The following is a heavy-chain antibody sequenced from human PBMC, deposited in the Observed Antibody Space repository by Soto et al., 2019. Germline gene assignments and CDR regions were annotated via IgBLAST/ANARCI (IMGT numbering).Heavy chain of an antibody. J-gene: IGHJ6*02. CDR3: SKTDYNYYALDV. V-gene: IGHV4-39*01. Sequence: PSQNRCLTCTGSGDSVSSSNYYWGWIRQPPGKGLEWIGSIYYGGSTFYNPSLKSRVTISVDTSKNQLSLRLSSVTAADTAVYYCSKTDYNYYALDVWCQGTTVT. CDR1: GDSVSSSNYY. CDR2: IYYGGST.